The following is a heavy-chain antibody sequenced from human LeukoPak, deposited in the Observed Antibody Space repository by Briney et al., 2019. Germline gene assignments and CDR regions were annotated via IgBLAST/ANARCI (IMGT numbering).Heavy chain of an antibody. CDR3: ARADGLLEGEATFDY. J-gene: IGHJ4*02. V-gene: IGHV3-11*04. CDR2: ISSSGSTI. Sequence: PGGSLRLSCAASGFTFSGFAMSWIRQAPGKGLEWVSYISSSGSTIYYADSVKGRFTISRDNAKNSLYLQMNSLRAEDTAVYYCARADGLLEGEATFDYWGQGTLVTVSS. D-gene: IGHD3-16*01. CDR1: GFTFSGFA.